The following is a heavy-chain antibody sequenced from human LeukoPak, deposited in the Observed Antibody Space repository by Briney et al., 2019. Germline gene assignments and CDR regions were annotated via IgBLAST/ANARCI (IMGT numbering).Heavy chain of an antibody. Sequence: QPGGSLRLSCAASGFTFSSYGMHWVRQAPGKGLEWVAVIWYDGSNKYYADSVKGRFTISRDNSKNTLYLQMSSLRAEDTAVYYCARAFKDGYNRTPSRNHFDYWGQGTLVTVSS. CDR1: GFTFSSYG. CDR2: IWYDGSNK. J-gene: IGHJ4*02. CDR3: ARAFKDGYNRTPSRNHFDY. D-gene: IGHD5-12*01. V-gene: IGHV3-33*01.